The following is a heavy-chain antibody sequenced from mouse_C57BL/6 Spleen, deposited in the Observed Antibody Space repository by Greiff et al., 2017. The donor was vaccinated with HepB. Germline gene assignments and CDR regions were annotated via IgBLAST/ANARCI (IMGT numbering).Heavy chain of an antibody. CDR3: ARAELTGYYAMGY. V-gene: IGHV1-82*01. D-gene: IGHD4-1*01. J-gene: IGHJ4*01. CDR1: GYAFSSSW. CDR2: IYPGDGDT. Sequence: VQLQQSGPELVKPGASVKISCKASGYAFSSSWMNWVKQRPGKGLEWSGRIYPGDGDTNYNGKFKGKATLAADKSSSTAYLQLSSLTSEDSAVYFCARAELTGYYAMGYWGQGTSVTVSS.